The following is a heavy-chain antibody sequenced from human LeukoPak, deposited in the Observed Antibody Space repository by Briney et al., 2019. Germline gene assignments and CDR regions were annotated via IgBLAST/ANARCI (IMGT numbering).Heavy chain of an antibody. CDR3: ARDSVGAFAAALPWYDY. CDR1: GYTFTGYY. CDR2: INPNSGGT. V-gene: IGHV1-2*02. Sequence: ASVKVSCKASGYTFTGYYMHWVRQAPGQGLEWMGWINPNSGGTNYAQKFQGRVTMTRDTSISTAYMELSRLRSDDTAVYYCARDSVGAFAAALPWYDYWGQGTLVTVSS. D-gene: IGHD1-26*01. J-gene: IGHJ4*02.